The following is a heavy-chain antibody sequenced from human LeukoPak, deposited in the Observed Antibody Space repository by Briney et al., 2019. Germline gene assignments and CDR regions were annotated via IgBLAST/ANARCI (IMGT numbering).Heavy chain of an antibody. CDR1: GASIKNYY. V-gene: IGHV4-59*01. J-gene: IGHJ4*02. D-gene: IGHD6-19*01. CDR3: ARGSREQWPPGYYGLDY. CDR2: IYHTGTT. Sequence: PAETLSLTCTVSGASIKNYYWSWVRQPPGKGPEWIGYIYHTGTTNYNPSLADRVTISVDTSRNQCSLKVFSVTAADTAVYYCARGSREQWPPGYYGLDYWGQGTLVTVSS.